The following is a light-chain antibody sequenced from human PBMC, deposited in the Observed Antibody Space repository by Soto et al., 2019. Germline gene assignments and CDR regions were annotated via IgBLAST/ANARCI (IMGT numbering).Light chain of an antibody. CDR3: LSDTSSGTXV. V-gene: IGLV2-14*01. CDR1: SSDVGNYKY. CDR2: EVS. J-gene: IGLJ1*01. Sequence: QSLLTQPASVSGSPGQSITISCTGTSSDVGNYKYVSWYQQHPGKAPKLMIYEVSNRPSGFSNRFSGSKSGNTASLTISGLQAEDETDYYCLSDTSSGTXVFGSG.